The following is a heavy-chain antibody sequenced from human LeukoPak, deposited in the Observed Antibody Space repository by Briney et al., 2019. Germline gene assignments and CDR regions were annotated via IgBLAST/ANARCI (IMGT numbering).Heavy chain of an antibody. V-gene: IGHV3-7*01. J-gene: IGHJ6*02. Sequence: GGSLRLSCAASGFTFSSYWMSWVRQAPGKGLEWVANMNRDGSEKNYVDSIKGRFTISRDNAANSLYLQMNSLRVEDMAVYYCARDGGIIRFGGQDVWGQGTTVIVS. CDR2: MNRDGSEK. D-gene: IGHD3-16*01. CDR3: ARDGGIIRFGGQDV. CDR1: GFTFSSYW.